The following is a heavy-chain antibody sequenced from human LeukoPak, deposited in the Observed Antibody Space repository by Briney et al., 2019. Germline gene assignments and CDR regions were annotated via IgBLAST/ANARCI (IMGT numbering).Heavy chain of an antibody. J-gene: IGHJ4*02. CDR1: GGTFSSYA. V-gene: IGHV1-24*01. CDR3: ATDSSGSYYFDY. CDR2: FDPEDGET. D-gene: IGHD1-26*01. Sequence: ASVKVSCKASGGTFSSYAISWVRQAPGQGLEWMGGFDPEDGETIYAQKFQGRVTMTEDTSTDTAYMELSSLRSEDTAVYYCATDSSGSYYFDYWGQGTLVTVSS.